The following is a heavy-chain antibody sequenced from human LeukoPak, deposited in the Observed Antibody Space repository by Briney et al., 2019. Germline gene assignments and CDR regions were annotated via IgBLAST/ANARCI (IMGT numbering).Heavy chain of an antibody. CDR2: INPNSGGT. CDR1: GYTFTGYY. D-gene: IGHD6-19*01. CDR3: ARDKRGWYFDY. V-gene: IGHV1-2*02. J-gene: IGHJ4*02. Sequence: ASVKVSCKASGYTFTGYYMHWVRQAPGQGLEWMGWINPNSGGTNYAQKFQGRVTMTRDTSTSTAYMGLRSLRSDDTAVYYCARDKRGWYFDYWGQGTLVTVSS.